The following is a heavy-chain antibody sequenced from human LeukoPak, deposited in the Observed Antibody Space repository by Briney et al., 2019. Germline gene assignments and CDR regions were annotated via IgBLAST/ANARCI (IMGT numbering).Heavy chain of an antibody. J-gene: IGHJ4*02. Sequence: GGSLRLSCAASGFTFSSYGMHWVRQAPGKGLEWVAFIRYDGSNKYYADSVKGRFTISRDNSKNTLYLQMNSLRAEDTAVYYCARELGGYCSGGSCYFDSASFDYWGQGTLVTVSS. CDR3: ARELGGYCSGGSCYFDSASFDY. D-gene: IGHD2-15*01. CDR2: IRYDGSNK. CDR1: GFTFSSYG. V-gene: IGHV3-30*02.